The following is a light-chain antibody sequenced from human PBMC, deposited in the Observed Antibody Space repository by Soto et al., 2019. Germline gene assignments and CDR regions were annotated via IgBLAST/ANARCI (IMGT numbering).Light chain of an antibody. CDR2: AAS. CDR1: QDITAY. J-gene: IGKJ4*01. CDR3: QQLNAFPFT. V-gene: IGKV1-9*01. Sequence: DIQLTQSPPFLSASVGDRVTITCRASQDITAYLAWYQQKPGKAPTLLIHAASALHTGVPSRFSGTGSDTEFTLTISALQPEDFATYFWQQLNAFPFTFGGGTKVEIK.